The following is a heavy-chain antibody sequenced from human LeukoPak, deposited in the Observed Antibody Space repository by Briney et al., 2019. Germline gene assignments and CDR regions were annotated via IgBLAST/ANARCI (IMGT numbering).Heavy chain of an antibody. CDR3: AKDEYCSSTSCYRGGLYYFDY. V-gene: IGHV3-23*01. J-gene: IGHJ4*02. CDR2: ISGSGGST. CDR1: GFTFSSYA. D-gene: IGHD2-2*01. Sequence: PGGSLRLSCAASGFTFSSYAMSWVRQAPGKGLEWVSAISGSGGSTYYADSVKGRFTISRDNSKNTLYLQMNSLRAEDTAVYYCAKDEYCSSTSCYRGGLYYFDYWGQGTLVTVPS.